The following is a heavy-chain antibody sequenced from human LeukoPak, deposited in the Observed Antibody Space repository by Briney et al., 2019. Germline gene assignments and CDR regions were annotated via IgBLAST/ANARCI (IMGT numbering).Heavy chain of an antibody. Sequence: AAVKVSCKASGYTFTSYQINWVRQATGQGLEWMGWMNPNSGNTGYAQKFQGRVTMTRNTSISTAYMELSSVRSEDTAVYYCAIQVGAPYYFYYGMDVWGQGTTVTVSS. CDR3: AIQVGAPYYFYYGMDV. CDR1: GYTFTSYQ. J-gene: IGHJ6*02. D-gene: IGHD3-16*01. V-gene: IGHV1-8*01. CDR2: MNPNSGNT.